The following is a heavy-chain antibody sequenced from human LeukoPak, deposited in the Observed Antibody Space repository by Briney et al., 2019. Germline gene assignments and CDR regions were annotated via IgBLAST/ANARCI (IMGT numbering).Heavy chain of an antibody. J-gene: IGHJ4*02. Sequence: PSETLSLTCTVSGGSISSSSYYWGWIRQPPGKGLEWIGSIYYSGSTYYNPSLKSRVTISVDTSKNQFSLKLSSVTAAGTAVYYCARLNGRLLWFGESKPDYWGQGTLVTVSS. V-gene: IGHV4-39*01. D-gene: IGHD3-10*01. CDR2: IYYSGST. CDR1: GGSISSSSYY. CDR3: ARLNGRLLWFGESKPDY.